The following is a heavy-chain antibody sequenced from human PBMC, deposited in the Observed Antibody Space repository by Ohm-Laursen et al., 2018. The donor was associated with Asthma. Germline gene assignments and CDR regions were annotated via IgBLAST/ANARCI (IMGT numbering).Heavy chain of an antibody. CDR1: GFTFSSYG. Sequence: SLRLSCSASGFTFSSYGMHWVRQAPGKGLEWVAVIWYDGSNKYYADSVKGRFTISRDISKNTLYLQMNSLRAEDTAVYYCARDSDTRQTIGYYYGMDVWGPGTTVTVSS. D-gene: IGHD5-18*01. V-gene: IGHV3-33*01. CDR3: ARDSDTRQTIGYYYGMDV. CDR2: IWYDGSNK. J-gene: IGHJ6*02.